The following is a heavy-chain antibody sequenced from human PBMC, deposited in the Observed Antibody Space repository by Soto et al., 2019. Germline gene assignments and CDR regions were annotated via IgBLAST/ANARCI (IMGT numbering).Heavy chain of an antibody. CDR2: IIPMFGTA. J-gene: IGHJ6*02. Sequence: QVQLVQSGAEVKKPGSSVKVSCKASGGTFSSYAISWVRQAPGQGLEWMGGIIPMFGTANYAQRFRGRVTMTADKSMSTPYMELSSLRSEDTAVYYCARDYYDSSGYLTRGYGLDVWGQGTTVTVSS. D-gene: IGHD3-22*01. CDR3: ARDYYDSSGYLTRGYGLDV. V-gene: IGHV1-69*06. CDR1: GGTFSSYA.